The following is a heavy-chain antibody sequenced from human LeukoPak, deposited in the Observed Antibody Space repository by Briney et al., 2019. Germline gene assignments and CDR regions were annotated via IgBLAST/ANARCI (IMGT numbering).Heavy chain of an antibody. CDR2: ISSSGNTI. V-gene: IGHV3-11*01. D-gene: IGHD5-24*01. CDR1: GFTFSDYY. CDR3: ARSARRDGYILDHYYMDV. J-gene: IGHJ6*03. Sequence: GGSLRLSCAASGFTFSDYYMSWIRQTPGKGLEWVSYISSSGNTIYYADSVKGRFTISRDNAKNSLYLQMNSLRAEDTAVYYCARSARRDGYILDHYYMDVWGKGTTVTISS.